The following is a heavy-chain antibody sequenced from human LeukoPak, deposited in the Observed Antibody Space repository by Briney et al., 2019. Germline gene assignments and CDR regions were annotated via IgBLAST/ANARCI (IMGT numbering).Heavy chain of an antibody. Sequence: GGSLGLSCVASGFTFTKCAMSWIRQAPGKGLEWVAIITATGDTAYYADSVKGRFTISRDNSRNTVYMQMDSLRAEDTAIYYCAKDRGRYYDSNGYYWGYYFDSWGQGILVTVST. V-gene: IGHV3-23*01. J-gene: IGHJ4*02. D-gene: IGHD3-22*01. CDR3: AKDRGRYYDSNGYYWGYYFDS. CDR2: ITATGDTA. CDR1: GFTFTKCA.